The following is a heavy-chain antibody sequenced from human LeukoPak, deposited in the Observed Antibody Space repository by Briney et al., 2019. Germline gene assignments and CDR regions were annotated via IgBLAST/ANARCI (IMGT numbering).Heavy chain of an antibody. Sequence: SETLSLTCTVSGGSISSYFWSWIRQPPGKGLGWIGYIYYSGSTNYNPSLKGRVTISVDTSKNQFSLKLNSVSAADTAVYYCARDRGARDAFDIWGQGTKVTVSS. CDR3: ARDRGARDAFDI. J-gene: IGHJ3*02. CDR1: GGSISSYF. CDR2: IYYSGST. V-gene: IGHV4-59*13. D-gene: IGHD3-10*01.